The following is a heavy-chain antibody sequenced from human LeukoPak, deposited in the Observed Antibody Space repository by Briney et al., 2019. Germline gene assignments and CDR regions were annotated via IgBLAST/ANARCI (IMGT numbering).Heavy chain of an antibody. CDR1: GGSISNYY. CDR2: IYYTGST. V-gene: IGHV4-59*01. D-gene: IGHD4-17*01. CDR3: ARSPQGTATTANWLDP. J-gene: IGHJ5*02. Sequence: SETLSLTCTVSGGSISNYYWNWIRQPPGKGLEWIGYIYYTGSTNYNPSLKSRVTMSVDTSKNQFSLNLKSVTPEDTAVYYCARSPQGTATTANWLDPWGQGTLVTVSS.